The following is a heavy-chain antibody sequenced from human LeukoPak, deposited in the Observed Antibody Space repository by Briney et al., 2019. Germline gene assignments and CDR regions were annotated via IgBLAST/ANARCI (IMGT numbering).Heavy chain of an antibody. J-gene: IGHJ6*03. CDR1: GYTFTGYY. Sequence: ASVKVSCKASGYTFTGYYMHWVRQAPGQGLEWMGWINPNSGGTNYAQKFQGRVTMTRDTPISTAYMELSRLRSDDTAVYYCASTSLSSGSLTYYYHYMDVWGKGTTVTVSS. CDR2: INPNSGGT. D-gene: IGHD6-19*01. V-gene: IGHV1-2*02. CDR3: ASTSLSSGSLTYYYHYMDV.